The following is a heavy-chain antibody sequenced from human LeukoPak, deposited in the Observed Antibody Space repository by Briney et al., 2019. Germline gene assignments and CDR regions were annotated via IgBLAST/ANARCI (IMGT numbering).Heavy chain of an antibody. Sequence: SETLSLTCTVSGASISSSDSYWSWIRQPPGKGLEWIGSIYRRGSTSYNPSLNSRVTVSEDMSKNHFSLRLSSVTAADTAVYYCARHVQDLGIKVWGQGTTVTVSS. V-gene: IGHV4-39*01. CDR2: IYRRGST. CDR1: GASISSSDSY. J-gene: IGHJ6*02. CDR3: ARHVQDLGIKV.